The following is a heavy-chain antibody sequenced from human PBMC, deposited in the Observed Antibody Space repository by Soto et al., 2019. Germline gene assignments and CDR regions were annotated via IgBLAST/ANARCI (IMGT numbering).Heavy chain of an antibody. CDR1: GGSFSGYY. V-gene: IGHV4-34*01. D-gene: IGHD6-6*01. J-gene: IGHJ4*02. Sequence: SLTCAVYGGSFSGYYWSWIRQPPGKGLEWIGEINHSGSTNYNPSLKSRVTISVDTSKNQFSLKLSSVTAADTAVYYCARLDLSSSLDYWGQGTLVTVSS. CDR3: ARLDLSSSLDY. CDR2: INHSGST.